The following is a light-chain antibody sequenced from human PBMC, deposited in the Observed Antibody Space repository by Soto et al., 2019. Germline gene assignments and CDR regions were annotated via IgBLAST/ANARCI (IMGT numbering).Light chain of an antibody. CDR3: QQSYSTPRT. Sequence: DIQMTQSPSSLSASVGDRVTITCRASQSISSYLNWYQQKPVKAPKLLIYAASRLQSGVPSRFSGSGSGTDFTLTISNLQPEDFATYYCQQSYSTPRTFGQGTKVEIK. J-gene: IGKJ1*01. CDR1: QSISSY. V-gene: IGKV1-39*01. CDR2: AAS.